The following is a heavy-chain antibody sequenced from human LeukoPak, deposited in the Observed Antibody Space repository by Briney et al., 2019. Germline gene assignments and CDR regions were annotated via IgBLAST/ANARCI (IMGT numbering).Heavy chain of an antibody. Sequence: GGSLRLSXAASGFTFSSYAMSWVRQAPGKGLEWVSAFSGSGGKTYYADSVKGRFTISRDNSKNTLYLQMNSLRAEDTAVYYCAKDFYVGPVLARYFDYWGQGTLVTVSS. D-gene: IGHD2-8*02. CDR3: AKDFYVGPVLARYFDY. CDR2: FSGSGGKT. J-gene: IGHJ4*02. V-gene: IGHV3-23*01. CDR1: GFTFSSYA.